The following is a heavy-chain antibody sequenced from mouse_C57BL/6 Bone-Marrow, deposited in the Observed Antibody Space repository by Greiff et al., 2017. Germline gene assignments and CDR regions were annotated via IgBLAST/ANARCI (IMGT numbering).Heavy chain of an antibody. D-gene: IGHD1-1*01. CDR3: ARTRGYGNYYAMDY. Sequence: DVQLQESGPVLVKPGASVKMSCKASGYTFTDYYMNWVKQSHGKSLEWIGVINPYNGGTSYNQKFKGKATLTVDKSSSTAYMELNSLTSEDSAVYYCARTRGYGNYYAMDYWGQGTSVTVSS. CDR2: INPYNGGT. CDR1: GYTFTDYY. J-gene: IGHJ4*01. V-gene: IGHV1-19*01.